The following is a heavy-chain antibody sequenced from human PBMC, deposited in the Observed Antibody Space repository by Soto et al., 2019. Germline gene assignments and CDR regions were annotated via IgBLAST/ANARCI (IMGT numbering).Heavy chain of an antibody. V-gene: IGHV5-10-1*01. CDR2: IDPSDSYT. CDR3: ARVAGSGYNFYYYYGMDV. J-gene: IGHJ6*02. Sequence: PGESLKISCKGSGYSFTSYWISWVRQMPGNGLEWMGRIDPSDSYTNYSPSFQGHVTISADKSISTAYLQWSSLKASDTAMYYCARVAGSGYNFYYYYGMDVWGQGTTVTVSS. D-gene: IGHD3-10*01. CDR1: GYSFTSYW.